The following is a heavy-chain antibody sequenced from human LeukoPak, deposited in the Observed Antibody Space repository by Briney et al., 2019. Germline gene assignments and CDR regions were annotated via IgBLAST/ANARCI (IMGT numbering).Heavy chain of an antibody. CDR1: GYSFANYW. D-gene: IGHD6-13*01. J-gene: IGHJ4*02. CDR3: ARPDSSDWLHYFFY. Sequence: GESLKISCKTFGYSFANYWIGWVRQMPGKGLEWMGIIFPGDSDTRYSPSFQGQVTISADKSINTAYLQWSNLKAADPAIYYCARPDSSDWLHYFFYWGQGALVTVSS. V-gene: IGHV5-51*01. CDR2: IFPGDSDT.